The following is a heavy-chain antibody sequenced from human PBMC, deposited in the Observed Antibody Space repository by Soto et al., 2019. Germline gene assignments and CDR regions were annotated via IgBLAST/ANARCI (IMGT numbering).Heavy chain of an antibody. Sequence: PGGSLRLSCAASGFTFSSYAMHWVRQAPGKGLEWVAVISYDGSNKYYADSVKGRFTISRDNSKNTLYLQMNSLRAEDTAVYYCAREKLQQLMNWFDPWGQGTLVTVSS. CDR3: AREKLQQLMNWFDP. V-gene: IGHV3-30-3*01. CDR1: GFTFSSYA. D-gene: IGHD6-13*01. CDR2: ISYDGSNK. J-gene: IGHJ5*02.